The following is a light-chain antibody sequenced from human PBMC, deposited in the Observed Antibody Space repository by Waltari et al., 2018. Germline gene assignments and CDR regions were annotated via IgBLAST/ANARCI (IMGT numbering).Light chain of an antibody. Sequence: QSVLTQPPSVSAAPGQKVTISCSGSSSKIGRSYVSWYQQVPGTAPKLLIYDNNKRPSGVSDRFSGSKSGTSASLAITGLQTGDEADYYCGAWDSGLNAWVFGGGTRLTVL. V-gene: IGLV1-51*01. CDR1: SSKIGRSY. J-gene: IGLJ3*02. CDR3: GAWDSGLNAWV. CDR2: DNN.